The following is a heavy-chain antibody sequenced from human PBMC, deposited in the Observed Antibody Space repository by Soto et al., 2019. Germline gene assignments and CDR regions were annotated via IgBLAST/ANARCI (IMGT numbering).Heavy chain of an antibody. D-gene: IGHD3-3*01. V-gene: IGHV4-39*01. J-gene: IGHJ4*02. Sequence: PSETLSLTCTVSGGSISSSSYYWGWIRQPPGKGLEWIGSIYYSGSTYYNPSLKSRVTISVDTSKNQFSLKLSSVTAADTAVYYCAGQYYDFWSGHYYYFDYWGQGTLVTVSS. CDR1: GGSISSSSYY. CDR3: AGQYYDFWSGHYYYFDY. CDR2: IYYSGST.